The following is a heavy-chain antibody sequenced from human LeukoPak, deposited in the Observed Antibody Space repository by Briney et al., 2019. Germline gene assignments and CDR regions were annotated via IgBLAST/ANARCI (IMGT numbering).Heavy chain of an antibody. CDR3: AKVLVTTVTTWYFDY. CDR2: ISGSGGST. D-gene: IGHD4-17*01. CDR1: GFTFSSYG. Sequence: GGSLRLSCAASGFTFSSYGMSWVRQAPGKGLEWVSAISGSGGSTYYADSVKGRFTISRDNSKNTLYLQMNSLRAEDTAVYYCAKVLVTTVTTWYFDYWGQGTLVTVSS. V-gene: IGHV3-23*01. J-gene: IGHJ4*02.